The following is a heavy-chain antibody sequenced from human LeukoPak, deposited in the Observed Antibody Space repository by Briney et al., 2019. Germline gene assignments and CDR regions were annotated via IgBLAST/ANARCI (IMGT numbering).Heavy chain of an antibody. J-gene: IGHJ6*02. D-gene: IGHD4-17*01. CDR1: GFTFSSYS. V-gene: IGHV3-23*01. Sequence: GGSLRLSCAASGFTFSSYSMNWVRQAPGKGLEWVSAISGSGGSTYYADSVKGRFTISRDNSKNTLYLQMNSLRAEDTAVYYCAKSGYGDYIYYYGMDVWGQGTTVTVSS. CDR2: ISGSGGST. CDR3: AKSGYGDYIYYYGMDV.